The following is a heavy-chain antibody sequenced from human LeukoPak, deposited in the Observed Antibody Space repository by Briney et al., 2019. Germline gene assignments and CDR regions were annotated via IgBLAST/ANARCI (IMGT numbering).Heavy chain of an antibody. CDR2: INHSGST. V-gene: IGHV4-34*01. J-gene: IGHJ5*02. D-gene: IGHD6-13*01. CDR3: ARGQKSGIAAAGTGGWFDP. Sequence: SETLSLTCAVYGGSFSGYYWSWIRQPPGKGLEWIGEINHSGSTNYNPSLKSRVTISVDTSKNQFSLRLSSVTAADTTVYYCARGQKSGIAAAGTGGWFDPWGQGTLVTVSS. CDR1: GGSFSGYY.